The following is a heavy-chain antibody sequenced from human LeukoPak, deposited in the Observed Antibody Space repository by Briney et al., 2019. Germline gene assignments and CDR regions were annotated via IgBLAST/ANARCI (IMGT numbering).Heavy chain of an antibody. D-gene: IGHD3-10*01. CDR2: INHSGST. Sequence: SETLSLTCAVYGGSFSGYYWSWIPQPPGKGLEWIGEINHSGSTNYNPSLKSRVTISVDTSKNQFSLKLSSVTAADTAVYYCARDSAYGSGSSARPAKQFDYWGQGTLVTVSS. V-gene: IGHV4-34*01. CDR1: GGSFSGYY. J-gene: IGHJ4*02. CDR3: ARDSAYGSGSSARPAKQFDY.